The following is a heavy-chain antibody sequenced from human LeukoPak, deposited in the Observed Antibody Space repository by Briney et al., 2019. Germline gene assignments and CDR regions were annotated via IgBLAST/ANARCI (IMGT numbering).Heavy chain of an antibody. CDR3: ARLRRNSDRSDFFYYYDR. D-gene: IGHD3-22*01. V-gene: IGHV3-21*01. CDR1: GFTFSDYS. CDR2: VNTVSSYI. Sequence: GGSLRLSCAASGFTFSDYSMNWVRQAPGKGLEWVASVNTVSSYIYYADSMRGRFTISRDNAKNSLFLQMNSLRAEDTAVYYCARLRRNSDRSDFFYYYDRWGQGTLVTVSS. J-gene: IGHJ4*02.